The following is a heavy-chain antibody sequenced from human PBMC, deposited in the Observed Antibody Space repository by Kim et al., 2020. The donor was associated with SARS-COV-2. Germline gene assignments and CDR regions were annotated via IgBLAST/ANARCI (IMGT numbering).Heavy chain of an antibody. CDR1: GFTFSRYW. V-gene: IGHV3-74*01. CDR3: ARAQYTVGPLYYYYGMDV. CDR2: INSDGSST. J-gene: IGHJ6*02. Sequence: GGSLRLSCAASGFTFSRYWMYWVRQAPGKGLVWVSRINSDGSSTSYADSVKGRFSISRDNAKNTLYLQMNSLRAEDTAVYYCARAQYTVGPLYYYYGMDVWGQGTTVTVSS. D-gene: IGHD4-17*01.